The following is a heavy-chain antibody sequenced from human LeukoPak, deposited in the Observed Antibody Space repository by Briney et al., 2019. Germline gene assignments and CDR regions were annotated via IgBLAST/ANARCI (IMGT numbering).Heavy chain of an antibody. V-gene: IGHV4-39*07. Sequence: SETLSLTCTVSGDSISSGDYYWSWIRQPPGKGLEWIATIYYDGSTYYNPSLKSRVTISVDTSRNQFSLRLTSVTAADTAMYYCARVSGYDWESFYDYWGQGSLVTVSS. J-gene: IGHJ4*02. CDR1: GDSISSGDYY. CDR2: IYYDGST. D-gene: IGHD5-12*01. CDR3: ARVSGYDWESFYDY.